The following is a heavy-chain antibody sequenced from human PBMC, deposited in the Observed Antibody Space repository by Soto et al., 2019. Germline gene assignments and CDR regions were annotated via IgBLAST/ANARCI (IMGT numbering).Heavy chain of an antibody. V-gene: IGHV4-31*03. D-gene: IGHD5-18*01. CDR1: GGSISSGGYY. CDR2: IYYSGST. J-gene: IGHJ6*02. Sequence: NPSETLSLTCTVSGGSISSGGYYWIWIRHHPGKGLEWIGYIYYSGSTYYNPSLKSRVTISVDTSKNQFSLKLSSVTAADTAVYYCARDWRGYSYGYYYYYGMDVWGQGTTVTVS. CDR3: ARDWRGYSYGYYYYYGMDV.